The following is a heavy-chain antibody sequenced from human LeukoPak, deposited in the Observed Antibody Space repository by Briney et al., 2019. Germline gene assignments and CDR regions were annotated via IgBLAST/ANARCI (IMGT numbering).Heavy chain of an antibody. D-gene: IGHD2-15*01. J-gene: IGHJ5*02. CDR2: INHSGST. CDR1: GGSISNYY. CDR3: ARDHCSGGSCYPGWFDP. V-gene: IGHV4-34*01. Sequence: SETLSLTCTVSGGSISNYYWNWIRQPPGKGLEWIGEINHSGSTNYNPSLKSRVTISVDTSKNQFSLKLSSVTAADTAVYYCARDHCSGGSCYPGWFDPWGQGTLVTVSS.